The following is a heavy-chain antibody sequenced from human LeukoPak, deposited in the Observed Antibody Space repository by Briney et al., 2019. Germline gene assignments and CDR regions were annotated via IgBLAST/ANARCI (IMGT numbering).Heavy chain of an antibody. CDR3: AKFTIQLWFFDY. V-gene: IGHV3-7*03. Sequence: GGSLRLSCAVSGFTFSGFWMSWSRQAPGKGLEWVASINSDGSEGYYADVVKGRFTISRDNAKNSLYLQINSLRAEDTAVYYCAKFTIQLWFFDYWGQGTLVTVSS. J-gene: IGHJ4*02. CDR2: INSDGSEG. CDR1: GFTFSGFW. D-gene: IGHD5-18*01.